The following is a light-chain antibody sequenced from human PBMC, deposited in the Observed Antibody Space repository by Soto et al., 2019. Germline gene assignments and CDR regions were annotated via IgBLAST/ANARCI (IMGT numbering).Light chain of an antibody. CDR3: QQYHSSPWT. CDR2: GAS. Sequence: EIVLTQSPGTLSLSPGERATLSCATSQSVSSSFFAWYQQKPGQAPMLLIYGASSRATGIPYRFSGSGSGTEFNVTISRLEPEDVGVYYCQQYHSSPWTFGQGTKVQIE. V-gene: IGKV3-20*01. CDR1: QSVSSSF. J-gene: IGKJ1*01.